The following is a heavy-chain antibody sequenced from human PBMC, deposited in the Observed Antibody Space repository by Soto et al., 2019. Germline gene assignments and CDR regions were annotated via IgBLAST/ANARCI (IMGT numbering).Heavy chain of an antibody. CDR3: ARDRPYYDSSGYYYANDY. CDR2: IIPIFGTA. J-gene: IGHJ4*02. D-gene: IGHD3-22*01. V-gene: IGHV1-69*13. CDR1: GGTFSSYA. Sequence: GASVKVSCKASGGTFSSYAISWVRQAPGQGLEWMGGIIPIFGTANYAQKFQGRVTITADESTSTAYMELSSLRSEDTAVYYCARDRPYYDSSGYYYANDYWGQGTLVTVSS.